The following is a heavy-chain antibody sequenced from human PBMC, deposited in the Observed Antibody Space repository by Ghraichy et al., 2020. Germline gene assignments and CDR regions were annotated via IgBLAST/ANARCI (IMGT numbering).Heavy chain of an antibody. V-gene: IGHV4-59*01. J-gene: IGHJ6*02. D-gene: IGHD3-3*01. CDR3: ARGHSLWSGYSDYYGMDV. CDR2: IYYSGST. CDR1: GGSISSYY. Sequence: SETLSLTCTVSGGSISSYYWSWIRQSPGKGLEWIGYIYYSGSTNYNPSLKSRVTISVDTSKNQFSLKLSSVTAADTAVYYCARGHSLWSGYSDYYGMDVWGQGTTVTVSS.